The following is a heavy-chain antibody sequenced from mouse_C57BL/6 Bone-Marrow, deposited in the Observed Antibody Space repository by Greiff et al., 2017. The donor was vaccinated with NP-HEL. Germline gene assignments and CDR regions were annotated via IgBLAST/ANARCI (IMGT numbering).Heavy chain of an antibody. J-gene: IGHJ2*01. CDR1: GYAFSSYW. V-gene: IGHV1-80*01. D-gene: IGHD1-1*01. CDR3: ARSGVITTVAYYFDY. Sequence: QVQLQQSGAELVKPGASVKISCKASGYAFSSYWMNWVKQRPGKGLEWIGQIYPGDGDTNYNGKFKGKATLTADKSSSTAYMQLSSLTSEDSAVYFCARSGVITTVAYYFDYWGQGTTLTVSS. CDR2: IYPGDGDT.